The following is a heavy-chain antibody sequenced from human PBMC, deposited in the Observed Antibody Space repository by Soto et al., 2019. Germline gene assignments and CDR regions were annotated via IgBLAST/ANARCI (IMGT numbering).Heavy chain of an antibody. CDR1: GGSISSYY. J-gene: IGHJ4*02. D-gene: IGHD4-17*01. Sequence: QVQLQESGPGLVKPSETLSLTCTVSGGSISSYYWSWIRQPPGKGLEWIGYIYYSGSTNYNPSIKSRATISVDTSKTQFSLKLRSVSAADTAVYYCGRRYGDYFDYWGQGTLVTVSS. V-gene: IGHV4-59*08. CDR3: GRRYGDYFDY. CDR2: IYYSGST.